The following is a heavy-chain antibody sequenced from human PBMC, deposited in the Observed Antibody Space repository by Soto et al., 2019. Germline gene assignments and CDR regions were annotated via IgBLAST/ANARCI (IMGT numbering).Heavy chain of an antibody. CDR2: IDWDDDK. D-gene: IGHD2-15*01. Sequence: GSGPTLVNPTHTLTLTCTFSGVSLSTSGRCVSWIRQPPGKALEWLALIDWDDDKYYSTSLKTRLTISKDTSKNQVVLTMTNMDPVEKAGYYCERIRGYCSGGSCYYYYGMDVWGQGTTLTVSS. CDR1: GVSLSTSGRC. V-gene: IGHV2-70*01. J-gene: IGHJ6*02. CDR3: ERIRGYCSGGSCYYYYGMDV.